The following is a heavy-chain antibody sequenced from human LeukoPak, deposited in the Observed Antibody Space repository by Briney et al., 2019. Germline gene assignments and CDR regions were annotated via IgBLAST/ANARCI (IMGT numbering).Heavy chain of an antibody. V-gene: IGHV4-34*01. CDR1: GGSFSGYY. J-gene: IGHJ6*03. Sequence: PSETLSPTCAVYGGSFSGYYWSWLRQPPGKGLEWIGEINHSGSTNYIPSLKSRVTISVDTSKNQFSLKLSSVTAANTAVYYCARGGDGYNFHYYYYMDVWGKGTTVPVSS. CDR3: ARGGDGYNFHYYYYMDV. D-gene: IGHD5-24*01. CDR2: INHSGST.